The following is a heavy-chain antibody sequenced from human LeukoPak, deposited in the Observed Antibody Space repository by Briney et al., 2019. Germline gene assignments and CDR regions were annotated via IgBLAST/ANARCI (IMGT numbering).Heavy chain of an antibody. J-gene: IGHJ4*02. Sequence: ASVKVSCKASGYTFTGYYIHWVRQAPGQGLEWMGWINPNSGGTNYAQKFQGRVTMTRDTSITTAYMELSRLRSDDTAVYYCARGAVGDGYNLYYFDYWGQGTLVTVSS. D-gene: IGHD5-24*01. CDR3: ARGAVGDGYNLYYFDY. V-gene: IGHV1-2*02. CDR1: GYTFTGYY. CDR2: INPNSGGT.